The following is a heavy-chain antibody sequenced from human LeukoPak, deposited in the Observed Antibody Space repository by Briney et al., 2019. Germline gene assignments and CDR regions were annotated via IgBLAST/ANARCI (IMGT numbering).Heavy chain of an antibody. V-gene: IGHV4-4*07. CDR2: IYTSGST. J-gene: IGHJ5*02. Sequence: SETLSLTCTASGGSISSYYWSWIRQPAGKGLEWIGRIYTSGSTNYNPSLKSRVTISVDTSKNQFSLKLSSVTAADTAVYYCARAVESIVVVPAAPRGWFDPWGQGTLVTVSS. D-gene: IGHD2-2*01. CDR3: ARAVESIVVVPAAPRGWFDP. CDR1: GGSISSYY.